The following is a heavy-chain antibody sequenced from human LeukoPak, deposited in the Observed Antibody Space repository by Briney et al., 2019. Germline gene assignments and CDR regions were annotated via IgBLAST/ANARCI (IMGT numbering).Heavy chain of an antibody. Sequence: GGSLRLSCAASGFTFSSYGMHWVRQAPGKGLEWMAFIRYDGSNKYYADSVKGRFTISRDNSKNTLYLQMNSLRAEVTAVYYCAKEGDYYYYYMDVWGKGTTVTVSS. V-gene: IGHV3-30*02. J-gene: IGHJ6*03. CDR1: GFTFSSYG. CDR3: AKEGDYYYYYMDV. CDR2: IRYDGSNK. D-gene: IGHD1-26*01.